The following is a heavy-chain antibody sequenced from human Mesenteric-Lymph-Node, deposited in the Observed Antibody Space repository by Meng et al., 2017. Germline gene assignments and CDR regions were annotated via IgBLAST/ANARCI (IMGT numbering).Heavy chain of an antibody. CDR1: GGAFSSSNW. J-gene: IGHJ4*02. Sequence: QVHLQLVGAGLVKPSARWSLTSAVCGGAFSSSNWWSGGLQPPGKGREWIGEINHSGNTNYNPSLKSRVTISVDTSKNQFSLRLSSVTAADTAVYYCARGPVDTSDYYYVIWGQGTLVTASS. D-gene: IGHD3-22*01. CDR3: ARGPVDTSDYYYVI. V-gene: IGHV4-4*02. CDR2: INHSGNT.